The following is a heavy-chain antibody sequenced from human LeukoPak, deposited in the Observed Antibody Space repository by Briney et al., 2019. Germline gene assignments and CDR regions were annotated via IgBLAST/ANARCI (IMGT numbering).Heavy chain of an antibody. V-gene: IGHV3-74*01. CDR2: INSDGSST. J-gene: IGHJ4*02. D-gene: IGHD6-6*01. CDR1: GFTFSSYW. Sequence: GGSLRLSCAASGFTFSSYWMHWVRQAPGKGLVWVSRINSDGSSTSYADSVKGRFTISRDNAKNSLYLQMNSLRAEDTAVYYCASSSIAARRAFDYWGQGTLVTVSS. CDR3: ASSSIAARRAFDY.